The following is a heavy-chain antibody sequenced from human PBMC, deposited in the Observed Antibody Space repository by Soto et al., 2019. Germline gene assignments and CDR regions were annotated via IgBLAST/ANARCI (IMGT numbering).Heavy chain of an antibody. Sequence: GGSLRLSCAASGFTFSSYGISWVRQAPGKGLEWVSAISGSGGSTYYADSVKGRFTISSDKSKNTLYLLMNSVRAVDSAVYYCARDGYNLGFDYWGQGTLVTVSS. CDR3: ARDGYNLGFDY. CDR2: ISGSGGST. J-gene: IGHJ4*02. V-gene: IGHV3-23*01. D-gene: IGHD5-12*01. CDR1: GFTFSSYG.